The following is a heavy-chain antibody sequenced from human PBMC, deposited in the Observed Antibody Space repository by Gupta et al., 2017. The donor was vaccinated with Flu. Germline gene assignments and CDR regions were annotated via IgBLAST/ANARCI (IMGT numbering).Heavy chain of an antibody. Sequence: EVQLVESGGALVKPGGSLRLSCAASAFTFSNAWMSSVRQAPGKGLEWVGRIKTKTDGGTTDYAAPVKGRFNISRDDSKNTLYLQMNSLKTEDTAVYYCTTDLGSGWYASWGQGTLVTVSS. CDR1: AFTFSNAW. CDR3: TTDLGSGWYAS. CDR2: IKTKTDGGTT. D-gene: IGHD6-19*01. J-gene: IGHJ5*01. V-gene: IGHV3-15*02.